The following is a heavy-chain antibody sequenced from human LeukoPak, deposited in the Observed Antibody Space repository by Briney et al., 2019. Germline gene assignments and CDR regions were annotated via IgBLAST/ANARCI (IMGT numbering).Heavy chain of an antibody. CDR1: GFTFSNYA. CDR3: AKWGDYDVLTGYYVPDY. J-gene: IGHJ4*02. Sequence: GASLRLSCAASGFTFSNYAMSWVRQAPGKGLEWVSAILGSGGSTYYADSVKGRFTVSRDNSKSTLYLQMNSLRAEDAALYYCAKWGDYDVLTGYYVPDYWGQGTLVTVSS. CDR2: ILGSGGST. D-gene: IGHD3-9*01. V-gene: IGHV3-23*01.